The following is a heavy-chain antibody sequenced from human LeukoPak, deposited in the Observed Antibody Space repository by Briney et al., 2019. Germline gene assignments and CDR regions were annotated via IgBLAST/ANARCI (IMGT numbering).Heavy chain of an antibody. CDR3: ARALGGHWGSPWFDP. D-gene: IGHD7-27*01. Sequence: PSETLSLTCAVSGGSISGYYWSWVRQPAGKGLEWIGRIYSSGDASYNPSLKSRVTMSVDTSKNHVSLKLTSVTAADTAVYYCARALGGHWGSPWFDPWGQGTLVTVSS. V-gene: IGHV4-4*07. J-gene: IGHJ5*02. CDR1: GGSISGYY. CDR2: IYSSGDA.